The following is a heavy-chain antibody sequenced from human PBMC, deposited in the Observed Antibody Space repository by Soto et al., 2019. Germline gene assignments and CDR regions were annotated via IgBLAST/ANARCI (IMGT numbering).Heavy chain of an antibody. CDR2: IIPIFGTA. CDR1: GGTFSSYA. D-gene: IGHD2-21*01. CDR3: ARPYIPWSTVDAFDI. V-gene: IGHV1-69*13. Sequence: SVKVSCKASGGTFSSYAISWVRQAPGQGLEWMGGIIPIFGTANYAQKFQGRVTITADESTSTAYMELSSLRSEDTAVYYCARPYIPWSTVDAFDIWGQGTMVTVSS. J-gene: IGHJ3*02.